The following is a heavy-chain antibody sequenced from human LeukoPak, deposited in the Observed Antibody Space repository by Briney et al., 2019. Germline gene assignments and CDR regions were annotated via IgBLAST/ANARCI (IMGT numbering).Heavy chain of an antibody. CDR2: IYYSGST. J-gene: IGHJ4*02. CDR3: ARRLYGGNSDY. D-gene: IGHD4-23*01. V-gene: IGHV4-59*08. CDR1: GGSISSYY. Sequence: SETLSLTCTVSGGSISSYYWSWIREPPGKGLEWIGYIYYSGSTTYNPSLKSRVTISVDTSKNQFSLKLSSVTAADTAVYYCARRLYGGNSDYWGQGTLVTVSS.